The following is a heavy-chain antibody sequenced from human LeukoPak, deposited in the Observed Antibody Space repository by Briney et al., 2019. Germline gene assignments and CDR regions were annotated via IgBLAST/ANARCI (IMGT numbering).Heavy chain of an antibody. CDR1: GFTFSNAW. Sequence: GGSLRLSCAASGFTFSNAWMSWVRQAPGKGLEWVGRIKSKTDGGTTDYAAPVKGRFTISRDDSKNTLYLQMNSLKTEDTAVYYCTTDRYSSSWYSYHYYYYMDVWGKGTTVTISS. CDR2: IKSKTDGGTT. J-gene: IGHJ6*03. D-gene: IGHD6-13*01. CDR3: TTDRYSSSWYSYHYYYYMDV. V-gene: IGHV3-15*01.